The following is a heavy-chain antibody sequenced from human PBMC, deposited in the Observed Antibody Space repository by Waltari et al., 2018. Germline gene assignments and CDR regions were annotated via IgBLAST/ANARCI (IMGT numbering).Heavy chain of an antibody. CDR2: IIPIFGTA. CDR1: GGTFSSYA. D-gene: IGHD6-19*01. Sequence: QVQLVQSGAEVKKPGSSLKVSCKASGGTFSSYAISWVRQAPGQGLEWMGRIIPIFGTANYAQKFQGRVTITADKSTSTAYMELSSLRSEDTAVYYSASHLQGSIAVDLWGQGTLVTVSS. V-gene: IGHV1-69*08. CDR3: ASHLQGSIAVDL. J-gene: IGHJ4*02.